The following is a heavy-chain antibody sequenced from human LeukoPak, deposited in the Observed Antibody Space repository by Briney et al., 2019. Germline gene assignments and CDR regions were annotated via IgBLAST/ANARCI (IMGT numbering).Heavy chain of an antibody. J-gene: IGHJ4*02. Sequence: PGGSLRLSCAASGFTFSSYSMNWVRQAPGKGLEWASSISSSSSYIYYADSVKGRFTISRDNAKNSLYLQMNSLRAEDTAVYYCARSFWSGYYFDYWGQGTLVTVSS. D-gene: IGHD3-3*01. CDR1: GFTFSSYS. V-gene: IGHV3-21*01. CDR2: ISSSSSYI. CDR3: ARSFWSGYYFDY.